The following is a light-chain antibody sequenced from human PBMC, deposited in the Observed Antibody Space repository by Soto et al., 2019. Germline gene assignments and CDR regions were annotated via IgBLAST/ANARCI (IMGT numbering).Light chain of an antibody. CDR1: SSDVGGYNY. CDR2: DVS. J-gene: IGLJ2*01. V-gene: IGLV2-14*01. Sequence: QSALTQPASVSGSPGQSITISCTGTSSDVGGYNYVSWYQQHPGKAPKLMNYDVSNRPSGVSNRFSGSKSGNTASLTISGLQAEDEADYYCSSYTSSSTVVVFGGGTKLTVL. CDR3: SSYTSSSTVVV.